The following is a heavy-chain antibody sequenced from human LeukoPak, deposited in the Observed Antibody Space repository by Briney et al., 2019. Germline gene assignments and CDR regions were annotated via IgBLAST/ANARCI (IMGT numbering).Heavy chain of an antibody. CDR3: ARDRAADDAFDI. Sequence: SETLSLTCAVYGGSFSSSSYYWGWIRQPPGKGLEWIGSIYYSGSTYYNPSLKSRVTISVDTSKNQFSLKLSSVTAADTAVYYCARDRAADDAFDIWGQGTMVTVSS. CDR1: GGSFSSSSYY. CDR2: IYYSGST. V-gene: IGHV4-39*07. J-gene: IGHJ3*02. D-gene: IGHD6-13*01.